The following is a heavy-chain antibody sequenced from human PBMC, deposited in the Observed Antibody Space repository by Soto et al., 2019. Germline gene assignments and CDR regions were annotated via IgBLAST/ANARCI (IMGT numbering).Heavy chain of an antibody. J-gene: IGHJ6*02. D-gene: IGHD2-15*01. Sequence: QVQLVESGGGVVQPGRSLRLSCVASGPSFRIYGMHWVRQAPGQGLEWVALISHDGSKRYFADSVTGRFTISRDNTQNTLYLQMDSLTTEDTAVYYCAKDRVRGAGCSGVSCFTSYQNYGMDVWGQGTTVAVSS. CDR3: AKDRVRGAGCSGVSCFTSYQNYGMDV. V-gene: IGHV3-30*18. CDR1: GPSFRIYG. CDR2: ISHDGSKR.